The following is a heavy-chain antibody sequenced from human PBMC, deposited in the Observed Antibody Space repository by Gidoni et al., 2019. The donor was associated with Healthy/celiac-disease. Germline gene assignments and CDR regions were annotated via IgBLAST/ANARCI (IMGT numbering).Heavy chain of an antibody. J-gene: IGHJ4*02. CDR2: ISGSGGST. CDR3: AKDPPYYDILTGSTEYYFDY. D-gene: IGHD3-9*01. V-gene: IGHV3-23*01. CDR1: GFPFSSYA. Sequence: EVQLLESGGGLVQPGGSLRLSCAASGFPFSSYALSWVRQAPGKGLEWVSAISGSGGSTYYADSVKGRFTISRDNSKNTLYLQMNSLRAEDTAVYYCAKDPPYYDILTGSTEYYFDYWGQGTLVTVSS.